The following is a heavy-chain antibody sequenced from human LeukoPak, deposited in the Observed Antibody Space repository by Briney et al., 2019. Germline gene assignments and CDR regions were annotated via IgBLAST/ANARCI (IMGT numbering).Heavy chain of an antibody. CDR1: GGSISSYY. Sequence: PSETLSLTCTVSGGSISSYYWSWIRQPPGKGLEGIGYIFYSGSTSYNPSLKSRGTISVDTSKDQFSLKLSSVTAADTAVYYCARGDGDYVLDHYFDYWGQGTLVTVSS. D-gene: IGHD4-17*01. J-gene: IGHJ4*02. V-gene: IGHV4-59*01. CDR2: IFYSGST. CDR3: ARGDGDYVLDHYFDY.